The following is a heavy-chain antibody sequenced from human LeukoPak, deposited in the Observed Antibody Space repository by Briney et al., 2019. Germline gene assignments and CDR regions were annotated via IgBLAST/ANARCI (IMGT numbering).Heavy chain of an antibody. J-gene: IGHJ3*01. CDR2: IWSNGINA. CDR1: GFSFSSCG. Sequence: GGSLRLSCAASGFSFSSCGMRWVRQAPGEGLEWLTVIWSNGINAYYADSVQGRFTISRDDSKNTLYLQMNNLRGEDTAVYYCARERAPFDGFDLWGQGTTVTVSS. CDR3: ARERAPFDGFDL. V-gene: IGHV3-33*01.